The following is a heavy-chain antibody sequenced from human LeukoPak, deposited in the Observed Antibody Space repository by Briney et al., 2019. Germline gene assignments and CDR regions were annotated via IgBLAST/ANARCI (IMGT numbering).Heavy chain of an antibody. J-gene: IGHJ3*02. CDR3: AKERDFWSGYDAFDI. CDR2: ISGSGGST. D-gene: IGHD3-3*01. CDR1: GFTFSSYA. Sequence: GGSLRLSCAASGFTFSSYAMSWVRQAPGKGLEWVSAISGSGGSTYHADSVKGRFTISRDNSKNTLYLQMNSPRAEDTAVYYCAKERDFWSGYDAFDIWGQGTMVTVSS. V-gene: IGHV3-23*01.